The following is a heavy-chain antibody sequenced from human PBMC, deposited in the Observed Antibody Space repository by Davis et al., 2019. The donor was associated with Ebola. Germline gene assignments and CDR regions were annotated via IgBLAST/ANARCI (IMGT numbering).Heavy chain of an antibody. CDR3: AREIAAADRAFDY. CDR1: GGTFSSYA. V-gene: IGHV1-69*13. Sequence: SVKVSCKASGGTFSSYAISWVRQAPGQGLEWMGGIIPIFGTANYAQKFQGRVTITADESTSTAYMELSSLRSEDTAVYYCAREIAAADRAFDYWGQGTLVTVSS. D-gene: IGHD6-13*01. CDR2: IIPIFGTA. J-gene: IGHJ4*02.